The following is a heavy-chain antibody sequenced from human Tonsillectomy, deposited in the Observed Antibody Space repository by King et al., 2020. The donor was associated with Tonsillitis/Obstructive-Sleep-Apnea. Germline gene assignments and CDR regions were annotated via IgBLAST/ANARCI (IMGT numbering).Heavy chain of an antibody. D-gene: IGHD2-2*01. CDR1: GGSISSGGYY. J-gene: IGHJ3*02. CDR3: ARKPNCSSTSCYLGPTAFDI. V-gene: IGHV4-31*03. CDR2: IYYTGST. Sequence: MQLQESGPGLVKPSKTLSLTCTVSGGSISSGGYYWSWIRQRPGKGLEWVGYIYYTGSTYYNPSLKSRVILLVDTSENQFSLKLSSVTAADTAVYYCARKPNCSSTSCYLGPTAFDIWGQGTMVTVSS.